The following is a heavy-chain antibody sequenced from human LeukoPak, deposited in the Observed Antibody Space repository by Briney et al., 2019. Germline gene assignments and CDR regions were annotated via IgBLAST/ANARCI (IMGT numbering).Heavy chain of an antibody. J-gene: IGHJ4*02. Sequence: QPGGSLRLSCAASGFTFSSNAMSWVRQAPGKGLEWVSAISGSGGDTYYADSVKGRFTISRDNSKNTLYLQMNSLRAEGTAVYYCAKDPDLGALPPCCGQGTLVTVSS. CDR3: AKDPDLGALPPC. CDR1: GFTFSSNA. CDR2: ISGSGGDT. V-gene: IGHV3-23*01. D-gene: IGHD1-26*01.